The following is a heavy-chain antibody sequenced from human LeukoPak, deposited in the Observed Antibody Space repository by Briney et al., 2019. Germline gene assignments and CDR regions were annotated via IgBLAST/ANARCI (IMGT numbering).Heavy chain of an antibody. D-gene: IGHD1-26*01. V-gene: IGHV3-23*01. CDR3: AKQSAGVTTGYFDY. CDR1: GFTFSAYA. J-gene: IGHJ4*02. Sequence: PGGSLRLPCAASGFTFSAYAMSWVRQAPGKGLEWVSSISDSAGSTYYAASVTGRFTISRDSSRTTLYLQVNSLRAEDTAVYYCAKQSAGVTTGYFDYWGQGTLVTVSS. CDR2: ISDSAGST.